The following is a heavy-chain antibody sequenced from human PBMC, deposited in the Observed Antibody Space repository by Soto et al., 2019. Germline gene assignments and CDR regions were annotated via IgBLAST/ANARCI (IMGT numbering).Heavy chain of an antibody. CDR3: ARGVYDSGSFYFEF. J-gene: IGHJ4*02. V-gene: IGHV3-53*01. CDR1: GFNFIRKY. Sequence: EVQLVESGGGLIQPGGSLRLSCAASGFNFIRKYMIWVRQAPGKGLEWVSILYSCGTTYYADSVNGRFTISRDTSENTLYRHMNSLRAADTAVYYCARGVYDSGSFYFEFWGQGTLVTVSS. CDR2: LYSCGTT. D-gene: IGHD3-10*01.